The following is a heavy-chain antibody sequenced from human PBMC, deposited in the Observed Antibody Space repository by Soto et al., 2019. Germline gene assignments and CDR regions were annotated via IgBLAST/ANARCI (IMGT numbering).Heavy chain of an antibody. CDR3: ARDLDSSGTLFDY. Sequence: GASVKVSCKASGYTFTGYYMHWVRQAPGQGLEWMGWINPNSGGTNYAQKFQGWVTMTRDTSISTAYMELSRLRSDDTAVYYCARDLDSSGTLFDYWGQGTLVTVSS. V-gene: IGHV1-2*04. CDR1: GYTFTGYY. CDR2: INPNSGGT. J-gene: IGHJ4*02. D-gene: IGHD3-22*01.